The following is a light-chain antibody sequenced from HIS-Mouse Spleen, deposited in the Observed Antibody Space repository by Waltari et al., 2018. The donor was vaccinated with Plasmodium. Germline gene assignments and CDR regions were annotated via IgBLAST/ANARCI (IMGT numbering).Light chain of an antibody. CDR2: GKN. CDR1: SLRSYY. V-gene: IGLV3-19*01. CDR3: NSRDSSGNHLV. Sequence: SSELTQAPAVSVALGQTVRLTCQGDSLRSYYASRYQQKPGQAPVLVLYGKNNRPSGIPDRFSGSSSGNTASLTITGAQAEDEADYYCNSRDSSGNHLVFGGGTKRTVL. J-gene: IGLJ3*02.